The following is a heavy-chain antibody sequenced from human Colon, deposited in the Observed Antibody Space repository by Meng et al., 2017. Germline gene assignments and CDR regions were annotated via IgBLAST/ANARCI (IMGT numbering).Heavy chain of an antibody. D-gene: IGHD5-24*01. V-gene: IGHV3-21*01. CDR3: ARNRDGYNYDYHFDY. CDR2: ISSSGSYI. J-gene: IGHJ4*02. Sequence: GGSLRLSCAASGFTFSTYSMNWVRQAPGKGLEGVSYISSSGSYIYYADSLKGRFTISRDNAKNSLYLQMNSLRAEDTAVYHCARNRDGYNYDYHFDYWGQGTLVTVSS. CDR1: GFTFSTYS.